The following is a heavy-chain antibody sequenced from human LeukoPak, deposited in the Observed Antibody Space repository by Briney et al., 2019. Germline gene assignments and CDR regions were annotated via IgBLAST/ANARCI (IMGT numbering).Heavy chain of an antibody. CDR2: INPSGGST. Sequence: GASVKVSCKASGYTFTSYYMHWVRQAPGQGLEWMGIINPSGGSTSYAQKFQGRVTMTRDMSTSTVYMELSSLRSEDTAVYYCAKWPPITMIVVADPAGYWGQGTLVTVSS. CDR1: GYTFTSYY. D-gene: IGHD3-22*01. CDR3: AKWPPITMIVVADPAGY. V-gene: IGHV1-46*01. J-gene: IGHJ4*02.